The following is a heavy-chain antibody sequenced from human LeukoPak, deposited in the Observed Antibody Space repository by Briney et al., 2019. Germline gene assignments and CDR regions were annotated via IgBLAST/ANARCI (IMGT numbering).Heavy chain of an antibody. V-gene: IGHV3-33*01. CDR3: ARVMVYAESSADL. CDR1: GFTFSSYG. D-gene: IGHD2-8*01. Sequence: GGSLRLSCAASGFTFSSYGMHWVRQAPGKGLEWVAVIWYDGSNKYYADSVKGRFTISRDNSKNTLYLQMNSLRAEDTAMYFCARVMVYAESSADLWGQGTLVTVSS. CDR2: IWYDGSNK. J-gene: IGHJ5*02.